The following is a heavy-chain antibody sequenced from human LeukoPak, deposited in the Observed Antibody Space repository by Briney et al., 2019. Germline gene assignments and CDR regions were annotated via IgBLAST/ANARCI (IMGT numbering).Heavy chain of an antibody. CDR1: GFTFSSFV. J-gene: IGHJ3*02. D-gene: IGHD3-22*01. V-gene: IGHV3-23*01. Sequence: GGSLGLSCAAFGFTFSSFVMSWGRPAPGKGLGWVSRVSSSGDSTYYADSVKGRFTVSRDNSKNTLYLQMNSLGAEDTGVYYCAKNYYDSSGYYPDAFDIWGQGTMVTVSS. CDR3: AKNYYDSSGYYPDAFDI. CDR2: VSSSGDST.